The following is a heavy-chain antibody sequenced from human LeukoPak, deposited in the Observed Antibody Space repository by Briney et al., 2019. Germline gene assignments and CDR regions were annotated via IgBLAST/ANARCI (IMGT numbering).Heavy chain of an antibody. CDR1: GLTFGDYA. CDR2: IRSKIYGGTP. J-gene: IGHJ4*02. Sequence: PGGSLRLSCTGSGLTFGDYAMTWVRQAPGKGLEWVGFIRSKIYGGTPEYAASVKGRFTISRDDSKGVAYLQMDSLTTEDTAVYYCTRDQTPYYWGQGTLVTVSS. V-gene: IGHV3-49*04. CDR3: TRDQTPYY.